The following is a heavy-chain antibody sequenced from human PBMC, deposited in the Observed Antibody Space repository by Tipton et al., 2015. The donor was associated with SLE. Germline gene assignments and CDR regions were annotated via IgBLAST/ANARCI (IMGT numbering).Heavy chain of an antibody. J-gene: IGHJ4*02. CDR1: GGSITTYY. Sequence: TLSLTCAVSGGSITTYYWSWIRQPAGKGLEWIGGIYTSGSTNYNPSLKSRVTMSVDTSKNQFSLKLSSVTAADTAVYYCARDHPVAGPFDYWGQGTLVTVSS. D-gene: IGHD6-19*01. CDR3: ARDHPVAGPFDY. V-gene: IGHV4-4*07. CDR2: IYTSGST.